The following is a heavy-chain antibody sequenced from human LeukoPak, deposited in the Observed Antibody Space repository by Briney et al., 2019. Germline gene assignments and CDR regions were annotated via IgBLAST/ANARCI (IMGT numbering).Heavy chain of an antibody. CDR3: ARHGQYLLAAVVDY. CDR2: IYYSGST. CDR1: GGSISSSSYY. J-gene: IGHJ4*02. D-gene: IGHD6-19*01. Sequence: SETLSLTCTVSGGSISSSSYYWGWIRQPPGKGLEWIGSIYYSGSTYYNPSLKSRVTISVDTSMNQFSLKLSSATAADTAVYYCARHGQYLLAAVVDYWGQGTLVTVSS. V-gene: IGHV4-39*01.